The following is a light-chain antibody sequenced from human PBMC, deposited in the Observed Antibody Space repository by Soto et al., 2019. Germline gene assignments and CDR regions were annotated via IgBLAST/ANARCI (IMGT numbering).Light chain of an antibody. J-gene: IGKJ1*01. V-gene: IGKV3-20*01. CDR1: QSVSSSF. Sequence: EIVLTQSPGTLSLSPGERATLSCRASQSVSSSFLAWYQQKPGQAPRLLIYGASTRATGIPDRFSGSGSGTEFTLTIRRLEPEDFAVYYFQQYDSSPWTFGQGTKVEIK. CDR3: QQYDSSPWT. CDR2: GAS.